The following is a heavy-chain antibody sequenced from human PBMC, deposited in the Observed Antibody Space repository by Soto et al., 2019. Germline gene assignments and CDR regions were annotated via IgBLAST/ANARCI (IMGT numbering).Heavy chain of an antibody. J-gene: IGHJ4*02. V-gene: IGHV1-69*06. D-gene: IGHD3-16*01. CDR1: GGPFTSYA. CDR3: ARDGYFVSSGHYHPGGGTLDY. CDR2: ILPMFGSA. Sequence: SVKVSCKVSGGPFTSYAISWLRKAPGQGLEWMGKILPMFGSANYPEKFLGSVTITSVTSPTTACLKLDGLESEDTAGYFCARDGYFVSSGHYHPGGGTLDYWGQGTLVTVSS.